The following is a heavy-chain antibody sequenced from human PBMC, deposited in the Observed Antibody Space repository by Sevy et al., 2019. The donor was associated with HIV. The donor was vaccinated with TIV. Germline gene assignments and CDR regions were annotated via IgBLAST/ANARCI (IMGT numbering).Heavy chain of an antibody. CDR1: GYTFTGYY. J-gene: IGHJ6*02. D-gene: IGHD2-2*01. CDR2: INPNSGGT. CDR3: ARSLIVVVPAAMGWDYYYGMDV. V-gene: IGHV1-2*06. Sequence: ASVKVSGKASGYTFTGYYMHWVRQAPGQGLEWMGRINPNSGGTNYAQKFQGRVTMTRDTSISTAYMELSRLRSDDTAVYYCARSLIVVVPAAMGWDYYYGMDVWGQGTTVTVSS.